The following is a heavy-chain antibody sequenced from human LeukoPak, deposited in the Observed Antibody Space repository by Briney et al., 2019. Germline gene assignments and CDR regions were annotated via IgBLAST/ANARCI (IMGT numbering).Heavy chain of an antibody. CDR2: IYYSGST. CDR3: ARTYYYDSRTDFYYGMDV. V-gene: IGHV4-59*08. J-gene: IGHJ6*02. D-gene: IGHD3-22*01. Sequence: PSETLSPTCTVSGGSISTYYWSWIRQPPGKGLEWIGYIYYSGSTNYNPTHKSRVTISVDTSKNQFSLKVSSVSAADTAVYYCARTYYYDSRTDFYYGMDVWGQGTTVTVSS. CDR1: GGSISTYY.